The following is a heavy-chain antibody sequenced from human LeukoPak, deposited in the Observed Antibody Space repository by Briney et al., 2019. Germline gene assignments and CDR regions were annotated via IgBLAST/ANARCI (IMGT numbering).Heavy chain of an antibody. D-gene: IGHD2-21*01. CDR2: IYPHDSDT. J-gene: IGHJ3*02. CDR3: ARGLPGAPDCFDI. Sequence: PGESLKISCKGSGYSFTTYWIGWVRQMPGKGLEWMGVIYPHDSDTRYSPSFQGQVTISADKSISTTYLQRTTPKGWYSAMYYCARGLPGAPDCFDIWGQGTLVTVSS. CDR1: GYSFTTYW. V-gene: IGHV5-51*01.